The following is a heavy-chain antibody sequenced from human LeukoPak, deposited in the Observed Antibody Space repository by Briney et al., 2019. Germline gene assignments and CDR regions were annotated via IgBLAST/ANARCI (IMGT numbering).Heavy chain of an antibody. V-gene: IGHV3-30*02. CDR1: GFTFSYYG. D-gene: IGHD2-15*01. J-gene: IGHJ4*02. Sequence: GGSLRLSCAASGFTFSYYGMHWVRQAPGKGLGWVAFIRYDGSNKYYVDSVKGRFTISRDNSKNTLYLQMNSLRTEDTAVYYCAKEHCSGGSCYSHIDYWGQGTLVTVSS. CDR2: IRYDGSNK. CDR3: AKEHCSGGSCYSHIDY.